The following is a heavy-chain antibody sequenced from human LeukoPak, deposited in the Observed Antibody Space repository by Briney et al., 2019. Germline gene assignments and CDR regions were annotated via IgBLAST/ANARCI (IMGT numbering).Heavy chain of an antibody. Sequence: ASVKVSCKVSGYTLTELSMHWVRQAPGKGLEWMGWINPNSGGTNYAQKFQGRVTMTRDTSISTAYMELSRLRSDDTAVYYCARVMVPAAIADYWGQGTLVTVSS. CDR2: INPNSGGT. J-gene: IGHJ4*02. CDR1: GYTLTELS. V-gene: IGHV1-2*02. CDR3: ARVMVPAAIADY. D-gene: IGHD2-2*01.